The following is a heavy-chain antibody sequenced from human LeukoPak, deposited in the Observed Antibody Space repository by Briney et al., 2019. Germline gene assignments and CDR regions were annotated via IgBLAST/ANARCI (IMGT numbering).Heavy chain of an antibody. J-gene: IGHJ4*02. V-gene: IGHV4-59*08. CDR1: GGSISSYY. Sequence: SETLSLTCTVSGGSISSYYWSWIRQPPGKGLEWIGYIYYSGSTNYNPSLKSRVTIPVDTSKNQFSLKLSSVTAADTAVYYCARGSYDSSGYYYVPFDYWGQGTLVTVSS. CDR2: IYYSGST. D-gene: IGHD3-22*01. CDR3: ARGSYDSSGYYYVPFDY.